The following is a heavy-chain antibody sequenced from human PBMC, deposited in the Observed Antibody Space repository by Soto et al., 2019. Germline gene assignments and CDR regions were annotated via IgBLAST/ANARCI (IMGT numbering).Heavy chain of an antibody. J-gene: IGHJ4*02. CDR2: IWSDGSDK. V-gene: IGHV3-33*01. D-gene: IGHD6-13*01. CDR1: GFSFSSYG. Sequence: PGGSLRHSCAASGFSFSSYGMHWIRQAPGKGLEWVAVIWSDGSDKYYADSVKGRFTISRDNSRNTLYLQMNSLRAEDTAVYYCARTYSIRYFDSWGQGTLVTVS. CDR3: ARTYSIRYFDS.